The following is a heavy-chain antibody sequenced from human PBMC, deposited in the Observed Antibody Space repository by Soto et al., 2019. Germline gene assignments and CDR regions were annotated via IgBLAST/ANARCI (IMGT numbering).Heavy chain of an antibody. Sequence: GGSLRLSCAASGFTFSSYGMHWVRQAPGKGLEWGAVIWYDGSNKYYADSVKGRFTISRDNSKNTLYLQMNSLRAEDTAVYYCARDRERATILSYYYLLAVWGQGSMVTVSS. CDR3: ARDRERATILSYYYLLAV. J-gene: IGHJ6*02. D-gene: IGHD5-12*01. V-gene: IGHV3-33*01. CDR1: GFTFSSYG. CDR2: IWYDGSNK.